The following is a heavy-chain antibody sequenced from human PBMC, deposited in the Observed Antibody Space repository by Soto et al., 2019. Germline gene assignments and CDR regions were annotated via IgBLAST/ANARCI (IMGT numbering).Heavy chain of an antibody. Sequence: EVQLVESGGGLVQPGGSLRLSCAASGFTFSSYWMHWVRQAPGKGLVWVARMNNDGSDTNYADFVKGRFTISRDNAKNTLYLQMNSLSAEDTAVYYCARGGWYKTDAFHIWGQGTMVTVSS. J-gene: IGHJ3*02. D-gene: IGHD6-19*01. CDR2: MNNDGSDT. CDR3: ARGGWYKTDAFHI. CDR1: GFTFSSYW. V-gene: IGHV3-74*01.